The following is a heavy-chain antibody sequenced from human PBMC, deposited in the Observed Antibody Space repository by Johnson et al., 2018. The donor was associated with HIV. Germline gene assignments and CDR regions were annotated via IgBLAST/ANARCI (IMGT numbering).Heavy chain of an antibody. D-gene: IGHD4-23*01. J-gene: IGHJ3*02. CDR2: ISYDGSNK. V-gene: IGHV3-30-3*01. Sequence: QVQLVESGGGLAQPGGSLRLSCAASGFTFSSYDMHWVRQAPGKGLEWVTVISYDGSNKYYADSVKGRFTISRDNSKNTLYLQMNSLRAEDTAVYYCARESRTTVVIRGGAFDIWGQGTMVTVSS. CDR3: ARESRTTVVIRGGAFDI. CDR1: GFTFSSYD.